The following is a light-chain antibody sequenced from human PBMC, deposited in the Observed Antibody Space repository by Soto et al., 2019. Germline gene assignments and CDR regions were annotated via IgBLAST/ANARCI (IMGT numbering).Light chain of an antibody. Sequence: QSVLTQPPSASGSPGQSVTISCTGTSSDVGGYNYVSWYQQHPGKAPKLMIYEVSKRPSGVPDLFSGSKSGNTASLTVSGIQAEDEADYYCSSYAGSNNPVFGGGTKLTVL. CDR3: SSYAGSNNPV. V-gene: IGLV2-8*01. CDR1: SSDVGGYNY. CDR2: EVS. J-gene: IGLJ2*01.